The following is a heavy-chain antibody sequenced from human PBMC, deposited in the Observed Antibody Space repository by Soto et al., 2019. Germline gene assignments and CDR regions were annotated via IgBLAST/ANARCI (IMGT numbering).Heavy chain of an antibody. V-gene: IGHV1-69*06. CDR3: ARDKGAYYPHFEY. J-gene: IGHJ4*02. Sequence: GASVKVSCKASGFTFTSYALSWLRQSPGQGPEWMGGIIPFFGTPNYAQKFQGRVTITADKSTSTFYMDLSGLKSEDTAFYYCARDKGAYYPHFEYWGQGTLVTVSS. CDR2: IIPFFGTP. D-gene: IGHD3-22*01. CDR1: GFTFTSYA.